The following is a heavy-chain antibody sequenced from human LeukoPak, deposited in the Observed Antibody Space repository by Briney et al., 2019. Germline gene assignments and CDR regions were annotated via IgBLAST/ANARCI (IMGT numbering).Heavy chain of an antibody. CDR3: ARLSLVVGTGPIDY. CDR1: VHILHHYC. J-gene: IGHJ4*02. Sequence: GGSLRLSCAAWVHILHHYCMHWVRQAPGKGLVWVSRINTDGSSTTYADSVKGRFTISRDKRKNTLYQQTACLRAEDTAVYDCARLSLVVGTGPIDYWGQGTLVTVSS. CDR2: INTDGSST. V-gene: IGHV3-74*01. D-gene: IGHD2-15*01.